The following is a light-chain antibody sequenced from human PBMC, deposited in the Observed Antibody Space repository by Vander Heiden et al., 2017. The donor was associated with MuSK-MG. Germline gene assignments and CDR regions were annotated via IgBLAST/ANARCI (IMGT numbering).Light chain of an antibody. J-gene: IGKJ3*01. Sequence: DIQLTQSPSFLSASVGDRVTITCRASHDISSYLAWYQQKPGKAPKLLIYAASTLQSGVPSRFSGSGSGTEFTLTISSLQPEDFATYYCQQLNRYPLFAFGPGTKVDIK. V-gene: IGKV1-9*01. CDR2: AAS. CDR3: QQLNRYPLFA. CDR1: HDISSY.